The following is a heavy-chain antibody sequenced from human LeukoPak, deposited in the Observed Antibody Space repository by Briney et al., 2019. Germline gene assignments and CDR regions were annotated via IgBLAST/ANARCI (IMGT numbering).Heavy chain of an antibody. J-gene: IGHJ4*02. CDR1: GLTFSSNA. CDR3: ASRPSSGWYYFDY. V-gene: IGHV3-11*03. Sequence: GGSLRLSCVASGLTFSSNAMHWIRQAPGKGLEWVSYISSSSSYTNYADSVKGRFTISRDNAKNSLYLQMNSLRAEDTAVYYCASRPSSGWYYFDYWGQGTLVTVSS. D-gene: IGHD6-19*01. CDR2: ISSSSSYT.